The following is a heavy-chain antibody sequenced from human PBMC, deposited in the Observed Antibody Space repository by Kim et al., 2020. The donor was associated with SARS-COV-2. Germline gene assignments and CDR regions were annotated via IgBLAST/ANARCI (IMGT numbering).Heavy chain of an antibody. J-gene: IGHJ5*02. V-gene: IGHV4-4*09. D-gene: IGHD2-15*01. CDR3: AGSATVSSWFDP. Sequence: NSGPSLKSRVTISMDTSKNQFSLKLSSGTAADTAVYYCAGSATVSSWFDPWGQGTLVTVSS.